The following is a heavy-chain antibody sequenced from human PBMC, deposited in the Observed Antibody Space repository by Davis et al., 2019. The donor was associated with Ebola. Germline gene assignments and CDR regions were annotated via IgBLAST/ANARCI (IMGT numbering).Heavy chain of an antibody. D-gene: IGHD3-22*01. CDR2: INHSGST. V-gene: IGHV4-34*01. CDR3: AREIGTMIVVVHRYFDI. Sequence: PSETLSLTCAVYGGSFSGYYWSWIRQPPGKGLEWIGEINHSGSTNYNPSLKSRVTISVDTSKNQFSLKLSSVTAADTAVYYCAREIGTMIVVVHRYFDIWGQGTMVTVSS. J-gene: IGHJ3*02. CDR1: GGSFSGYY.